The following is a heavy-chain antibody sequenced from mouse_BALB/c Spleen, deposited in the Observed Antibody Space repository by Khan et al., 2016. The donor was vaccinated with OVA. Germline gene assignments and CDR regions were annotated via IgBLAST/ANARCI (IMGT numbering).Heavy chain of an antibody. Sequence: EVQRVESGGDFVRPGGSLKLSCAASGFTFSTYGMSWVRQTPDKRLEWVATINTGGAYTYYPDSVKGRFTISRDNAKNTLYLQLSSLKSEDTAMYYCARLAYYYNSEGFAYWGQGTLVTVSA. V-gene: IGHV5-6*01. CDR2: INTGGAYT. CDR1: GFTFSTYG. D-gene: IGHD1-1*01. J-gene: IGHJ3*01. CDR3: ARLAYYYNSEGFAY.